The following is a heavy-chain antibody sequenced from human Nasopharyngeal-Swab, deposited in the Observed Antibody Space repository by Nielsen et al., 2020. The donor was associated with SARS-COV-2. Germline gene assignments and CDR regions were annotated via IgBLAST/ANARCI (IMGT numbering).Heavy chain of an antibody. D-gene: IGHD6-13*01. V-gene: IGHV1-18*01. J-gene: IGHJ6*02. CDR3: VRDAPLGAAGSMGYYFAMDV. CDR2: ISAYNGNT. Sequence: ASVKVSCKVSGYNFASYILHWVRQAPGQGLEWMGWISAYNGNTNYAQKFQGRVSMTTDTSTNTAYMELRSLRSDDTAVYYCVRDAPLGAAGSMGYYFAMDVWGQGTTVTVSS. CDR1: GYNFASYI.